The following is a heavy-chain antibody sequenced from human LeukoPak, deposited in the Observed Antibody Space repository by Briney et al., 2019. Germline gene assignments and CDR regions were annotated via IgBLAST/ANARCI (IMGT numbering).Heavy chain of an antibody. Sequence: GGSLRLACAASGFTLGDYYMSWIRQAPGKGLEWVSYISSSGSTIYYADSVTGRFTISRDNAKSSLYLQMNSLRAEDTAVYYCARATTYYYDSSVGYWGQGTLVTVSS. CDR1: GFTLGDYY. D-gene: IGHD3-22*01. V-gene: IGHV3-11*04. J-gene: IGHJ4*02. CDR2: ISSSGSTI. CDR3: ARATTYYYDSSVGY.